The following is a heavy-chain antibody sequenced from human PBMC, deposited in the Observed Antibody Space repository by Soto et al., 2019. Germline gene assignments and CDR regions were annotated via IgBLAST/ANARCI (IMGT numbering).Heavy chain of an antibody. J-gene: IGHJ4*02. V-gene: IGHV3-21*01. Sequence: EVQLVESGGGLVKPGGSLRLSCAASGFTFINYGMNWVRQAPGKGLEWVSSISSSSSYMYYADSVKGRFTISRDNAKNSPFLQTNSPRADDTAAYYCALEFSVTRCHGGQFDYWGQGTLVTVSS. CDR1: GFTFINYG. D-gene: IGHD2-2*01. CDR2: ISSSSSYM. CDR3: ALEFSVTRCHGGQFDY.